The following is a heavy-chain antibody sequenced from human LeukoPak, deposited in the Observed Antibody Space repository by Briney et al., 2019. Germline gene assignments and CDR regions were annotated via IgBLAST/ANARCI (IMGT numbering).Heavy chain of an antibody. Sequence: PSETLSLTCAVYGGSFSGYDWSWIRQPPGKGLEWIGYIYYSGSTYYNPSLKSRVTISVDTSKNQFSLKLSSVTAADTAVYYCARNPDDFWSGYSGIDYYGMDVWGQGTTVTVSS. J-gene: IGHJ6*02. D-gene: IGHD3-3*01. CDR3: ARNPDDFWSGYSGIDYYGMDV. V-gene: IGHV4-34*09. CDR2: IYYSGST. CDR1: GGSFSGYD.